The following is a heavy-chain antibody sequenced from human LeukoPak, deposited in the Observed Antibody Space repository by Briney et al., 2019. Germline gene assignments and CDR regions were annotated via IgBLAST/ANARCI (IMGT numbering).Heavy chain of an antibody. D-gene: IGHD3-10*01. J-gene: IGHJ4*02. CDR2: ISGNGENT. V-gene: IGHV3-23*01. CDR3: ARAGVGGYYFEN. CDR1: GFTFSHYA. Sequence: PGGSLRLSCAASGFTFSHYAMTWVRQAPGKGLEWVSTISGNGENTYYADSVMGRFTISRDNSKNTLYLQMNSLTDEDAAVYYCARAGVGGYYFENWGQGTLVTVSS.